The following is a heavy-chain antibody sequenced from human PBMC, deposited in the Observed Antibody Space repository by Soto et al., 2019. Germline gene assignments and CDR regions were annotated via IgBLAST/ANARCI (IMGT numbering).Heavy chain of an antibody. Sequence: SETLSLTCAVYGGSFSGYYWSWIRQPPGKGLEWIGEINHSGSTNYNPSLKSRVTISVDTSKNQFSLKLSSVTAADTAVYYCARVRQWLADAIDYWGQGTLVTVSS. V-gene: IGHV4-34*01. CDR3: ARVRQWLADAIDY. D-gene: IGHD6-19*01. J-gene: IGHJ4*02. CDR1: GGSFSGYY. CDR2: INHSGST.